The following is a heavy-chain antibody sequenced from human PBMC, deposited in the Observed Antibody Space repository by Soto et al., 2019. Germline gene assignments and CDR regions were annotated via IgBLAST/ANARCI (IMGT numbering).Heavy chain of an antibody. CDR2: ISVSGGNT. V-gene: IGHV3-23*01. CDR3: AGPTDTSASYRSCGL. J-gene: IGHJ2*01. Sequence: EVQLLESGGGLVQPGGSLRLSCAASTFTFSSYAMSWVRQAPGKGLEWVSAISVSGGNTYYADSVRGRFTISRDNSKTALSLQMDSLRAEDTAVYYCAGPTDTSASYRSCGLWGRGTLVAVSS. D-gene: IGHD1-26*01. CDR1: TFTFSSYA.